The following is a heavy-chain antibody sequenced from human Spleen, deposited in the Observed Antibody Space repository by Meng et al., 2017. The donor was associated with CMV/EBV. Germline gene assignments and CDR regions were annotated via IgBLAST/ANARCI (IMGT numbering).Heavy chain of an antibody. CDR3: ARDRYYYYYYYGMDV. CDR2: ISYDGSNK. Sequence: GESLKISCAASGFTFSSYSMNWVRQAPGKGLEWVAVISYDGSNKYYADSVKGRFTISRDNSKNTLYLQMNSLRAEDTAVYYCARDRYYYYYYYGMDVWGQGTTVTVSS. CDR1: GFTFSSYS. V-gene: IGHV3-30*03. D-gene: IGHD1-14*01. J-gene: IGHJ6*02.